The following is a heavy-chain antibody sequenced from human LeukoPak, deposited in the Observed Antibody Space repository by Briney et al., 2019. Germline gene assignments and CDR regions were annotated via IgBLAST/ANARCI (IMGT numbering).Heavy chain of an antibody. D-gene: IGHD6-13*01. CDR2: IYHSGST. Sequence: SETLSLTCTVSGVSISSSNSYWGWIRQPPGKGLEWIGSIYHSGSTYYNPSLKSRVTISVDTSKNQFSLKLSSVTAADTAVYYCARWGIAAAGESRYFDYWGQGTLVTVSS. CDR3: ARWGIAAAGESRYFDY. CDR1: GVSISSSNSY. V-gene: IGHV4-39*07. J-gene: IGHJ4*02.